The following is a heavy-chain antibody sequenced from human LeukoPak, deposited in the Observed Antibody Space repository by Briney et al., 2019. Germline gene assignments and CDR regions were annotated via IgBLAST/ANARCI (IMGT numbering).Heavy chain of an antibody. CDR1: GGSISSGDYY. J-gene: IGHJ4*02. D-gene: IGHD1-26*01. V-gene: IGHV4-30-4*01. CDR2: IYYSGST. CDR3: ARDDGGPGATIFDY. Sequence: PSQTLSLTCTVSGGSISSGDYYWRWLRQPPGKGLEWIGYIYYSGSTYYNPSLKSRVTISVDTSKNQFSLKLSSVTAADTAVYYCARDDGGPGATIFDYWGQGALVTVSS.